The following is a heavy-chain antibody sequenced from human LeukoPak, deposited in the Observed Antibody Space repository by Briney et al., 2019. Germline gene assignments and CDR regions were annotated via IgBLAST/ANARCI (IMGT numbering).Heavy chain of an antibody. J-gene: IGHJ4*02. CDR2: IYSGDDT. CDR3: AGRRVLDASFDY. V-gene: IGHV3-66*02. CDR1: GFTVSNNY. Sequence: GGSLRLSCAASGFTVSNNYMSWVRQAPGKGLEWVSVIYSGDDTYYVESVKGRFTISRDNSKNTLFLQMNRLRTEDTAVYYCAGRRVLDASFDYWGQGTLVTVSS. D-gene: IGHD3-16*01.